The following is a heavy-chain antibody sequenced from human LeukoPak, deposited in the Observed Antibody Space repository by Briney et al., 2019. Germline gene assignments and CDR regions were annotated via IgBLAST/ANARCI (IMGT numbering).Heavy chain of an antibody. V-gene: IGHV4-34*01. CDR1: GGSFSGYY. D-gene: IGHD5-12*01. CDR2: INHSGST. J-gene: IGHJ4*02. Sequence: SETLSLTCAVYGGSFSGYYWSWIRQPPGKGLEWIGEINHSGSTNYNPSLKSRVTISIDTSKNQFSLKLSSVTAADTAVYYCASHSGGYAYWGQGTLVTVSS. CDR3: ASHSGGYAY.